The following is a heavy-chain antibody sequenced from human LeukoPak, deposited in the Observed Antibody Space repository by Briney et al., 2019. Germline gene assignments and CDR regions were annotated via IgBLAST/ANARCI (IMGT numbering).Heavy chain of an antibody. CDR2: ISGSGNII. J-gene: IGHJ4*02. D-gene: IGHD4-17*01. V-gene: IGHV3-48*03. Sequence: GGSLRLSCAASGFTFSSYEMNWVRQAPGKGLEWVSYISGSGNIISYADSVKGRFTISRDNAKNSLYLQMNSLRAEDTAVYYCARVTYGDYGWGQGTLVTVSS. CDR1: GFTFSSYE. CDR3: ARVTYGDYG.